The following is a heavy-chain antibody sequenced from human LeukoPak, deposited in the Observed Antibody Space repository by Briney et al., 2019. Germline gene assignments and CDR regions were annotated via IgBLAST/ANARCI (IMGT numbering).Heavy chain of an antibody. Sequence: PSETLSLTCTVSGGSISSYYWSWIRQPPGKGLEWIGYIYYSGITKYNPPLKSRVTLSVDSAKNQSSLKLSSLTAADTAVYYCARSYSSSWYLSYWGQGTLVTVSS. CDR2: IYYSGIT. CDR1: GGSISSYY. CDR3: ARSYSSSWYLSY. D-gene: IGHD6-13*01. J-gene: IGHJ4*02. V-gene: IGHV4-59*01.